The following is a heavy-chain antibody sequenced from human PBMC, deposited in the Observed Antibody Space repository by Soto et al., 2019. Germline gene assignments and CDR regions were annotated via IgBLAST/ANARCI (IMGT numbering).Heavy chain of an antibody. J-gene: IGHJ3*02. CDR1: GGSVSRGAYY. CDR2: IYYSGST. Sequence: QVQLQESDAGLVKASQTLSLTCTVSGGSVSRGAYYWTWIRERPGKGLEWIGYIYYSGSTYDSPSLKSRLSISLHTSKNQFSMRLSSVTAADTAMYYCARARLRAVYAFDIWGQGTMVTVSS. V-gene: IGHV4-31*03. D-gene: IGHD5-12*01. CDR3: ARARLRAVYAFDI.